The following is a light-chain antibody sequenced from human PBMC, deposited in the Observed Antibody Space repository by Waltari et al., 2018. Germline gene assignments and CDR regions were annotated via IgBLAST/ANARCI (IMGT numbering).Light chain of an antibody. CDR1: ESISTY. Sequence: VVVTQSPATLSLSPGERAILSCRASESISTYLAWYQHKPGQAPRLLVYDASNRATGIPARFSGSGSGTDFTLTISSLEPEDFAVYYCQQRTIWSGTFGQGTKVEIK. V-gene: IGKV3-11*01. CDR3: QQRTIWSGT. J-gene: IGKJ1*01. CDR2: DAS.